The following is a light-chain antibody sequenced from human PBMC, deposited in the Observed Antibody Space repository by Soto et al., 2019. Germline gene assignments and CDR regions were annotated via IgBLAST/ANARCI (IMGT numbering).Light chain of an antibody. CDR1: QSVSSY. J-gene: IGKJ5*01. CDR3: QQRSNWPST. CDR2: DAS. Sequence: EILFAQSPATPSLSPGERATLSCRASQSVSSYLAWYQQKPGQAPRILIYDASNRATGIPARFSGSGSGTDCTLTISRLEPEDVEVYYCQQRSNWPSTFGQGTRLEIK. V-gene: IGKV3-11*01.